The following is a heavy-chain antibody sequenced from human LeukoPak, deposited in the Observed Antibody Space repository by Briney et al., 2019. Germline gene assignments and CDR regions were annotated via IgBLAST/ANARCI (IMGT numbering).Heavy chain of an antibody. J-gene: IGHJ3*02. CDR3: ARESNCGGDCYSAGFDAFDI. CDR1: GYTFTRYS. V-gene: IGHV1-18*04. Sequence: ASVKVSCKASGYTFTRYSLVWVRQAPGQGLEWMGWISPYSGNTLSTEKVQGRLTMTTDTSTTTAYMELRSLTSDDTAIYYCARESNCGGDCYSAGFDAFDIWGQGTVVTVSS. CDR2: ISPYSGNT. D-gene: IGHD2-21*02.